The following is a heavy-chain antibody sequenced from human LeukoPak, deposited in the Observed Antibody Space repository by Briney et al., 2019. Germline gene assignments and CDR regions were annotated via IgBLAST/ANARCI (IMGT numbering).Heavy chain of an antibody. D-gene: IGHD6-19*01. V-gene: IGHV3-23*01. CDR3: AKGYNSDWFGEIGF. CDR2: VRGSGGCT. Sequence: GGSLRLSCAASGFTFSSYAMSWVRQAPGKGLEWVSGVRGSGGCTYYADSVRGRFTISRDNSKNTLYLQMNSLRAEDTAVYYCAKGYNSDWFGEIGFWGQGTLVTVSS. J-gene: IGHJ4*02. CDR1: GFTFSSYA.